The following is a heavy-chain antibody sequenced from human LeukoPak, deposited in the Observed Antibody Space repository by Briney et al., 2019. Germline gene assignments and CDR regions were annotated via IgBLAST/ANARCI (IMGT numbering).Heavy chain of an antibody. Sequence: PSETLSLTCTVSDGSISSRSYYWGWIRQPPGKGLEWIGSIYYSGSSYYNPSLKSRVTISVDTSKNQFSLKLSSVTAADTAVYYCARLSGVFGENDYWGQGTLVTVSS. CDR3: ARLSGVFGENDY. CDR2: IYYSGSS. J-gene: IGHJ4*02. CDR1: DGSISSRSYY. D-gene: IGHD4-17*01. V-gene: IGHV4-39*01.